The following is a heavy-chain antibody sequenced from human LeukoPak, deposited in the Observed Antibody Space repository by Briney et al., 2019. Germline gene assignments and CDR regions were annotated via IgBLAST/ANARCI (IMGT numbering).Heavy chain of an antibody. CDR2: MSSSGSII. CDR3: ARTPFNIVVVPAAIEVQSNFYMDV. D-gene: IGHD2-2*01. V-gene: IGHV3-11*01. Sequence: YMSSSGSIIYYADSAEGRFTISRDNAKNSLYLQMNSLRAEDTAVFYCARTPFNIVVVPAAIEVQSNFYMDVWGKGTTVTISS. J-gene: IGHJ6*03.